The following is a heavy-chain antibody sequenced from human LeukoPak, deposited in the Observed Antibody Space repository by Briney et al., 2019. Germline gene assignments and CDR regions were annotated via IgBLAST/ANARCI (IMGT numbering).Heavy chain of an antibody. J-gene: IGHJ6*02. CDR3: AKDRSIYSSTTIFGVVSEGMDV. V-gene: IGHV3-7*03. D-gene: IGHD3-3*01. CDR1: GFPFNTYS. Sequence: GGSLRLSCVASGFPFNTYSMTWVRQAPGRGLEWVANLDPEGSDDFYLDSVKGRFTISRDNSKNSLYLQMNSLRTEDTALYYCAKDRSIYSSTTIFGVVSEGMDVWGQGTTVTVSS. CDR2: LDPEGSDD.